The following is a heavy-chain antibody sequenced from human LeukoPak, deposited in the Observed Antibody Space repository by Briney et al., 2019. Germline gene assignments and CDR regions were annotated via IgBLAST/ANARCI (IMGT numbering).Heavy chain of an antibody. CDR1: GFSISSGYF. CDR3: ARINSIAAAGSNRYYFDY. V-gene: IGHV4-38-2*02. Sequence: SETLSLTCTVSGFSISSGYFWGWIRQPPGKGLEWIGNIDYRGSSHYNPSLKSRVTLSVDTSKNRFSLKLSSVTAADTAVYYCARINSIAAAGSNRYYFDYWGQGTLVTVSS. J-gene: IGHJ4*02. CDR2: IDYRGSS. D-gene: IGHD6-13*01.